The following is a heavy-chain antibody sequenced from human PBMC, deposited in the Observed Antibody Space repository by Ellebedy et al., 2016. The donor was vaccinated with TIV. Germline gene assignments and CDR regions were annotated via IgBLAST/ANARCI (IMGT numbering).Heavy chain of an antibody. V-gene: IGHV3-30*02. Sequence: PGGSLRLSCAASGFTFSDFGMHWVRQAPGKGLEWVTFIQYDGTNKYYTDSVKGRFTISRDNSKNTLYLEMNSLIVEDTAVYYCAKDQVDNWGQGTLVTVSS. CDR2: IQYDGTNK. CDR1: GFTFSDFG. J-gene: IGHJ4*02. CDR3: AKDQVDN.